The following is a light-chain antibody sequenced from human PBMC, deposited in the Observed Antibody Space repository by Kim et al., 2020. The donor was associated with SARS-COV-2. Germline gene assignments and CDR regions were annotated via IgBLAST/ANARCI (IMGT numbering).Light chain of an antibody. J-gene: IGLJ3*02. CDR3: QVWDTRSDLRWV. CDR1: NIASKS. Sequence: LTQPPSVSVAPGKTARVTCGAENIASKSVHWYQQKPGQAPVLVIYYDGDRPSGIPDRFSGSKSENTDTLIIGSVEAGDEADYYCQVWDTRSDLRWVFGGGTKVTVL. CDR2: YDG. V-gene: IGLV3-21*04.